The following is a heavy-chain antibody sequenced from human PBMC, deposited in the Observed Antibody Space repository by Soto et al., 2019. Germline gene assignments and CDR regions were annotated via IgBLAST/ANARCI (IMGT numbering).Heavy chain of an antibody. CDR3: APINTRLFSRFLY. V-gene: IGHV4-34*01. J-gene: IGHJ4*02. CDR2: INHSGST. Sequence: SETLSLTCAVYGGSFSGYYWRWIRQPPGKGLEWIGEINHSGSTNYNPSLKSRVTISVDTSKNQFSLKLSSVTLASTAVYYCAPINTRLFSRFLYLAQGTLVT. CDR1: GGSFSGYY.